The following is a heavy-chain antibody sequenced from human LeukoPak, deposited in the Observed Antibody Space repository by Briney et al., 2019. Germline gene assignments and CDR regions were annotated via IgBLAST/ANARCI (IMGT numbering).Heavy chain of an antibody. J-gene: IGHJ4*02. V-gene: IGHV1-2*02. CDR2: INPNSGGT. Sequence: GASVKVSCKASGYTFTGYYMHWVRHSPEQGLEWMGWINPNSGGTNYAQKFQGRVTMTRDTSISTAYMELNRLRSDDTAVYYCARASYSSGRPDPRNHLDYWGQGTLVTVSS. D-gene: IGHD3-10*01. CDR1: GYTFTGYY. CDR3: ARASYSSGRPDPRNHLDY.